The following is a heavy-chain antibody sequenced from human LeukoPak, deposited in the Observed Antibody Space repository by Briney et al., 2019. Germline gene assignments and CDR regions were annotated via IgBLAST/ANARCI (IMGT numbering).Heavy chain of an antibody. CDR2: IYYSGST. V-gene: IGHV4-59*01. CDR1: GGSISSYY. D-gene: IGHD3-10*01. J-gene: IGHJ4*02. Sequence: SETLSLTCTVSGGSISSYYWSWIRQPPGKGLEWIGYIYYSGSTNYNPSLKSRVTISVDTSKNQFSLKLSSVTAADTAVYYYARAMVRGVQRTIDYWGQGTLVTVSS. CDR3: ARAMVRGVQRTIDY.